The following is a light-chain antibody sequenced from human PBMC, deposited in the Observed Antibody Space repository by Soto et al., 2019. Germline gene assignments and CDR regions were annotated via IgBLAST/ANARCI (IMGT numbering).Light chain of an antibody. V-gene: IGKV3-20*01. CDR1: RGVSSGY. J-gene: IGKJ5*01. CDR3: HQRNQ. CDR2: GAS. Sequence: ELVLTQSPGTLSLSPGERATLSCRASRGVSSGYLAWYQQKPGQAPRLLIYGASNRATGIPDRFSGSGSGTDFTLTISRLEPEDFAMYYCHQRNQFGQGTRLEIK.